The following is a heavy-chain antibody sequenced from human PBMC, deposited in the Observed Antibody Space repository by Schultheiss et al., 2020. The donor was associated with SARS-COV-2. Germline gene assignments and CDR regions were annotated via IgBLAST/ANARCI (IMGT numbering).Heavy chain of an antibody. CDR3: ARESMAAGTPHY. CDR1: GFTFSSYS. CDR2: ISSSSSYI. V-gene: IGHV3-21*05. D-gene: IGHD6-13*01. Sequence: GGSLRLSCAASGFTFSSYSMNWVRQAPGKGLEWVLYISSSSSYIYYADSVKGRFTISRDNAKNSLYLQMNSLRAEDTAVYYCARESMAAGTPHYWGQGTLVTVSS. J-gene: IGHJ4*02.